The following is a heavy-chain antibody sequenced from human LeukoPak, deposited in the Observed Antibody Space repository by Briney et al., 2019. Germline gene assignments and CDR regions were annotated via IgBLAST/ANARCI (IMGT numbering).Heavy chain of an antibody. CDR1: GASMNNNNYY. CDR3: VRQQSSSRDLIDF. J-gene: IGHJ4*02. D-gene: IGHD6-19*01. CDR2: GPYSGTT. Sequence: SETLSLTCSVSGASMNNNNYYWGWIRQPPGKGLEWIGSGPYSGTTYSNPSLQSRVAISIDSSSSQVSLQVTSVTAADTAIYYCVRQQSSSRDLIDFWGQGTLVTVSS. V-gene: IGHV4-39*01.